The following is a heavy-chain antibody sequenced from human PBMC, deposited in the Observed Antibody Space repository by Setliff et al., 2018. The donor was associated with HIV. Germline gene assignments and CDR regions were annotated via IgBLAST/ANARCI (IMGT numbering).Heavy chain of an antibody. V-gene: IGHV4-38-2*01. Sequence: SETLSLTCAVSGYSISSGYYWGWIRQPPGKGLEWIGNIYQSGSSYSNPSLKSRVTISIDTSKNQFSLKLSSVTAADTGVYYCARHRDPPGTSWIFYYYYMDLWGGGTTVTVSS. CDR1: GYSISSGYY. D-gene: IGHD2-2*01. CDR2: IYQSGSS. CDR3: ARHRDPPGTSWIFYYYYMDL. J-gene: IGHJ6*03.